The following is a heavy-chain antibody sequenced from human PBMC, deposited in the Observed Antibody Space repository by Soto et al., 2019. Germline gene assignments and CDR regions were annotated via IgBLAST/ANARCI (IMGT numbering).Heavy chain of an antibody. CDR3: ARGPYYYGSGSYYNQPTSPSNYYGMDV. D-gene: IGHD3-10*01. V-gene: IGHV4-38-2*01. J-gene: IGHJ6*02. CDR1: GYSISSGYY. Sequence: SETLSLTCAVSGYSISSGYYWGWIRQPPGKGLEWIGSIYHSGSTYYNPSLKSRVTISVDTSKNQFSLKLSSVTAADTAVYYCARGPYYYGSGSYYNQPTSPSNYYGMDVWGHGTTVTVSS. CDR2: IYHSGST.